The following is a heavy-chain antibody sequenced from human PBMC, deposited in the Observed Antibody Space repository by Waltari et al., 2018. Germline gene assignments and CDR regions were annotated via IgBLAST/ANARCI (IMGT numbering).Heavy chain of an antibody. CDR2: LYGGGKT. CDR3: ARAGLGSPVEWLRLFDL. CDR1: GFPLHYPH. J-gene: IGHJ5*02. V-gene: IGHV3-53*01. Sequence: EVQLVESGGGLIQPGGSLRLSCAASGFPLHYPHMRWVRQAPGKGLEWVSVLYGGGKTYYADSVKGRFTISRDDSKSTLFLQMNSLRAEDTAVYYCARAGLGSPVEWLRLFDLWGQGTLVTVSS. D-gene: IGHD5-12*01.